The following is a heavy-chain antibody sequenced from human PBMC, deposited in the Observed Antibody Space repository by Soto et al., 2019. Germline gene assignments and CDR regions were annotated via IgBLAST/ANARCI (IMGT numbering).Heavy chain of an antibody. J-gene: IGHJ6*03. V-gene: IGHV4-59*01. D-gene: IGHD3-9*01. CDR1: GGSISSYY. CDR3: ARARDFAWLLPEYYYYYYYMDV. Sequence: QVQLQESGPGLVKPSETLSLTCTVSGGSISSYYWSWIRQPPGKGLEWIGYIYYSGSTNYNPSLKSRVTISVDTSKNQFSLKLSSVTAADTAVYYCARARDFAWLLPEYYYYYYYMDVWGKGTTVTVSS. CDR2: IYYSGST.